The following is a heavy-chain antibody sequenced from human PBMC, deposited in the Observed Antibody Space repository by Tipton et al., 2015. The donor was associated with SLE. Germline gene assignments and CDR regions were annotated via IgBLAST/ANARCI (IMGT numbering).Heavy chain of an antibody. D-gene: IGHD3-16*01. CDR1: GVTFSNYA. Sequence: QVQLVQSGAEVKKPGSSVEVSCKASGVTFSNYAITWVRQAPGQGLEWMGWISAYNVNTNYAQKLQGRVTMTTDTSASTAYMELRSLRSDDTAVYYCTGGFGVVTAFHIWGQGTMVTVSS. CDR2: ISAYNVNT. CDR3: TGGFGVVTAFHI. V-gene: IGHV1-18*01. J-gene: IGHJ3*02.